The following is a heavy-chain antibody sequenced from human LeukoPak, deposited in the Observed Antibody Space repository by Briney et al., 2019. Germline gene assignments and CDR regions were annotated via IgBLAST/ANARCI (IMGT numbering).Heavy chain of an antibody. CDR3: AKDGGYYYDSSGSTLEY. CDR1: GFTFSSYA. CDR2: ISGSGGST. D-gene: IGHD3-22*01. Sequence: PGGSLRLSCAASGFTFSSYAMSWVRQAPGKGLEWVSAISGSGGSTYYADSVKGRFTISRDNAKNSLYLQMNSLRAEDTALYYCAKDGGYYYDSSGSTLEYWGQGTLVTVSS. J-gene: IGHJ4*02. V-gene: IGHV3-23*01.